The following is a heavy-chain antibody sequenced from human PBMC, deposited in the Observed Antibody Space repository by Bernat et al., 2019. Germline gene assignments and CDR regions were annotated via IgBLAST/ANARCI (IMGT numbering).Heavy chain of an antibody. CDR3: AHGGKKDTSNTIFDS. V-gene: IGHV3-30*03. D-gene: IGHD2-2*01. J-gene: IGHJ4*02. CDR1: GFAFSTYA. CDR2: ISYDGSDE. Sequence: QVQLVESGGGVVQPGRSLRLSCAASGFAFSTYAMHWVRQAPGKGLEWVALISYDGSDEYYADSVKGRFTISRDNSKNTLSLQMNSLRAEDTAVYYCAHGGKKDTSNTIFDSWGQGTLVAVSS.